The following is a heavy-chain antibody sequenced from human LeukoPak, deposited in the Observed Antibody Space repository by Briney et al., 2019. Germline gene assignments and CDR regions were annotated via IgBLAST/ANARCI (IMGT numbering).Heavy chain of an antibody. D-gene: IGHD6-13*01. J-gene: IGHJ4*02. Sequence: ASVKVSCKVSGYTFTSYGISWVRQAPGQGLEWMGWISVYIGNTNYAQNFHGRVTVTTDASTSTAYMDLGSLRSDDTAVYYCARCCSSWYCLDYWGQGTLVTVSS. CDR3: ARCCSSWYCLDY. CDR1: GYTFTSYG. CDR2: ISVYIGNT. V-gene: IGHV1-18*01.